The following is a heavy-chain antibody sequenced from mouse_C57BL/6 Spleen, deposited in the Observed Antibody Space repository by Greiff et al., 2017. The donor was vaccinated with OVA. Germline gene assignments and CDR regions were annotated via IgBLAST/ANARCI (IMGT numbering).Heavy chain of an antibody. V-gene: IGHV1-15*01. D-gene: IGHD2-4*01. CDR1: GYTFTDYE. J-gene: IGHJ2*01. CDR3: TRSDDYDEYFDY. CDR2: IDPETGGT. Sequence: VQRVESGAELVRPGASVTLSCKASGYTFTDYEMHWVKQTPVHGLEWIGAIDPETGGTAYNQKFKGKAILTADKSSSTAYMELRSLTSEDSAVYYCTRSDDYDEYFDYWGQGTTLTVSA.